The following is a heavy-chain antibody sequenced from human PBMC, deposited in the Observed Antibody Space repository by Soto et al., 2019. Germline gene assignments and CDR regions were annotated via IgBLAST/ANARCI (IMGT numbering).Heavy chain of an antibody. CDR2: IIPIFGTA. V-gene: IGHV1-69*01. CDR3: SRGRRDCYNSGDFDY. CDR1: GGTFSSYA. D-gene: IGHD2-21*01. J-gene: IGHJ4*02. Sequence: QVQLVQSGAEVKKPGSSVQVSCKASGGTFSSYAISWVRQAPGQGLEWMGGIIPIFGTANYAQKFQGRVTISADESTSTAYRELSSLRSEDTAVYYGSRGRRDCYNSGDFDYWGQGTLVTVSS.